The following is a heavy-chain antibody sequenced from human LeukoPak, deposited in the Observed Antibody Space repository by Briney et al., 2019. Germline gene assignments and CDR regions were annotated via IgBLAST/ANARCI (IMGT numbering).Heavy chain of an antibody. V-gene: IGHV3-21*01. CDR1: GFTFSSYS. CDR2: ISSSSSYI. D-gene: IGHD6-6*01. J-gene: IGHJ6*02. CDR3: ARLASQYYGMDV. Sequence: GGSLRLSCAASGFTFSSYSMNWVRQASGKGLEWVSSISSSSSYICYADSVKGRFTISRDNAKNSLYLQMNSLRAEDTAVYYCARLASQYYGMDVWGQGTTVTVSS.